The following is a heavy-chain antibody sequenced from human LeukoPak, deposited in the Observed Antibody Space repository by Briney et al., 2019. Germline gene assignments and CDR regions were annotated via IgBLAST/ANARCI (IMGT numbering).Heavy chain of an antibody. CDR3: AREGLNMVRGVIPKEAWGWFDP. Sequence: PSQTLSLTCTVSGGSISSGSYYWNWIRQPAGKGLEWIGRIYTSGSTNYNPSLKSRVTVSVDTSKNQFSLKLSSVTAADTAVYYCAREGLNMVRGVIPKEAWGWFDPWGQGTLVTVSS. CDR1: GGSISSGSYY. V-gene: IGHV4-61*02. J-gene: IGHJ5*02. CDR2: IYTSGST. D-gene: IGHD3-10*01.